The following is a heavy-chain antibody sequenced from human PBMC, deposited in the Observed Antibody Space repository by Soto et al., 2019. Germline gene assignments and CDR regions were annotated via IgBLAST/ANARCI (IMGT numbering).Heavy chain of an antibody. J-gene: IGHJ4*02. D-gene: IGHD4-4*01. V-gene: IGHV3-33*01. Sequence: GGSMRLSCAASGFTFSSSGMHWVRQAPGKGLEWVAVIWYDGSNKYYADSVKGRFTTSRDNSKNTLYLQMNSLRAEDTAVYYCASGYPSLYSKVFDYCGQGTLVTVSS. CDR1: GFTFSSSG. CDR3: ASGYPSLYSKVFDY. CDR2: IWYDGSNK.